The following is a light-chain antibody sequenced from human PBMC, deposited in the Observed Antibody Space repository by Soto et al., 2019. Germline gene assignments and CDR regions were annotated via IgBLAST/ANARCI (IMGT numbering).Light chain of an antibody. CDR3: QQYGSSPFT. J-gene: IGKJ3*01. V-gene: IGKV3-20*01. Sequence: EIGVTHAPGTLSLSPGERATLPCRASQSVSSSYLAWYQQKPGQAPRLLIYGASSRATGIPDRFSGSGSGTDFTLTISRLEPEDFEVYYCQQYGSSPFTFGPGTKVDIK. CDR2: GAS. CDR1: QSVSSSY.